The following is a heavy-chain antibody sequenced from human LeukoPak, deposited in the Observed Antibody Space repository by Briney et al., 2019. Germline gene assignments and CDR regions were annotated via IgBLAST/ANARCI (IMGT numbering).Heavy chain of an antibody. Sequence: ASVTVSCTASGYTFTSYAMHWVRQAPGQRLEWMGWINAGNGNTKYSQKFQGRVTITRDTSASTAYMELSSLRSEDTAVYYCARDDYYDSSGGGVFDYWGQGTLVTVSS. CDR1: GYTFTSYA. CDR2: INAGNGNT. J-gene: IGHJ4*02. CDR3: ARDDYYDSSGGGVFDY. V-gene: IGHV1-3*01. D-gene: IGHD3-22*01.